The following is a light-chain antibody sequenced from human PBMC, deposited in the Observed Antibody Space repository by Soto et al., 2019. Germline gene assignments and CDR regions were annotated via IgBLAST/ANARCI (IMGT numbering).Light chain of an antibody. V-gene: IGKV1-5*01. CDR2: DAS. CDR1: QRMSIW. J-gene: IGKJ1*01. CDR3: LQYNSYWT. Sequence: DIQMTQSPSTLSASVGDRVTITCRASQRMSIWLAWYQQKPGKAPKLLIYDASSLKSGVPSRFSGSGSGTEFTLTISSLQPDEFATYYCLQYNSYWTFGQGTKVEIK.